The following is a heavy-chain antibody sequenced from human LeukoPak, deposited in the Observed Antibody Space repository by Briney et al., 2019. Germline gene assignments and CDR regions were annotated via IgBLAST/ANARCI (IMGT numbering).Heavy chain of an antibody. J-gene: IGHJ4*02. CDR1: GYTLTELS. CDR3: ATGGLRNTLGPPLYYLDY. Sequence: ASVKVSCKVSGYTLTELSMHWVRQAPGKGLEWMGGFDPEDGETIYAQKFQGRATMTEDTSTDTAYMELSSLRSEDTAVYYCATGGLRNTLGPPLYYLDYWGQGTLVTVSS. CDR2: FDPEDGET. D-gene: IGHD5-12*01. V-gene: IGHV1-24*01.